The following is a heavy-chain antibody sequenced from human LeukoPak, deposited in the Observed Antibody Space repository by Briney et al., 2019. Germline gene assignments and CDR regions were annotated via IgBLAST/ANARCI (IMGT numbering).Heavy chain of an antibody. D-gene: IGHD3-16*01. Sequence: GGFLRLSCSACRFTFSGFVKSWVRQAPGKGPQWIADISGSGGSTYYADSVKGRFSVSRDNSKNMVYLELNSLRAEDRAVYYCAKNHEHGSYAGFDVWAEGALVAVSS. CDR1: RFTFSGFV. CDR3: AKNHEHGSYAGFDV. V-gene: IGHV3-23*01. CDR2: ISGSGGST. J-gene: IGHJ3*01.